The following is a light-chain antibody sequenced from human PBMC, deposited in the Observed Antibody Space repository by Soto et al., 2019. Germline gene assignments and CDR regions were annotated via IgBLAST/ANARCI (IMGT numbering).Light chain of an antibody. CDR3: QHYVTSLTP. CDR1: QTVRNNY. J-gene: IGKJ1*01. CDR2: DAS. V-gene: IGKV3-20*01. Sequence: VLKKPLGAMSLYPGARATISCSASQTVRNNYLAWYQQKPGQAPRLLIYDASSRATGIPDRFSGGGSGTDFTLTISRLEPEDFAVYYCQHYVTSLTPFGHGTKVDIK.